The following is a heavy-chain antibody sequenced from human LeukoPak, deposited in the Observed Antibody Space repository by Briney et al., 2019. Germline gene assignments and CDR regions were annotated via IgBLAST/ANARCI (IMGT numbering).Heavy chain of an antibody. V-gene: IGHV1-18*01. J-gene: IGHJ6*03. CDR1: GYTFTSYG. D-gene: IGHD2-2*01. CDR3: ARVDDIVVVPAANLLGGYYYYMDV. Sequence: GASVKVSCKASGYTFTSYGISWVRQAPGQGLEWMGWISAYNGNTNYAQKLQGRVTMTTDTSTSTAYMELRSLRSDDTAVYYCARVDDIVVVPAANLLGGYYYYMDVWGKGTTVTVS. CDR2: ISAYNGNT.